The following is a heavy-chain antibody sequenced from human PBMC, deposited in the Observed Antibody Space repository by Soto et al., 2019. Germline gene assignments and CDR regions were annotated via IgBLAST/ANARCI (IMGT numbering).Heavy chain of an antibody. CDR2: IYYSGST. D-gene: IGHD1-26*01. CDR1: GGSVSSGSYY. V-gene: IGHV4-61*01. CDR3: ARDSVGLFTYYYYGMDV. Sequence: ASETLSLTCTVSGGSVSSGSYYWSWIRQPPGKGLEWIGYIYYSGSTNYNPSLKSRVTISVDTSKNQFSLKLSSVTAADTAVYYCARDSVGLFTYYYYGMDVWGQGTTVTVSS. J-gene: IGHJ6*02.